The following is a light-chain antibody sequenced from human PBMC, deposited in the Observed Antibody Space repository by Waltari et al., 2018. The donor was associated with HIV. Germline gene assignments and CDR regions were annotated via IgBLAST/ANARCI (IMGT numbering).Light chain of an antibody. CDR2: DVS. V-gene: IGLV2-14*01. CDR3: SSYTSSSTLV. Sequence: QSALPHPASVSGSPGQSITISCPGTSSDVGGYNYVPWYQQYAGKAPKLMIYDVSNRPSGVSNRFSGSKSGNTASLTISGLQAEDEADYYCSSYTSSSTLVFGGGTKLTVL. J-gene: IGLJ2*01. CDR1: SSDVGGYNY.